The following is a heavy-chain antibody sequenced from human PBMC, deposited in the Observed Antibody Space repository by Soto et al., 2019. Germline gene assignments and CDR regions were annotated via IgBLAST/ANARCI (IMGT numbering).Heavy chain of an antibody. Sequence: QVQLVESGGGVVQPGRSLRLSCAASGFTFSSYAMHWVRQAPGKGLEWVAVISYDGSNKYYADSVKGRFTISRDNSKNTLYRQMNSLRAEDTAVYYCARSAYGSGSYYAFDIWGQGTMVTVSS. J-gene: IGHJ3*02. D-gene: IGHD3-10*01. CDR1: GFTFSSYA. CDR2: ISYDGSNK. V-gene: IGHV3-30-3*01. CDR3: ARSAYGSGSYYAFDI.